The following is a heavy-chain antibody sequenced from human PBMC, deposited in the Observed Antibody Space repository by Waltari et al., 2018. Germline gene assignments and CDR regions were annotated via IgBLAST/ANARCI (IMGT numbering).Heavy chain of an antibody. CDR2: ISHRGRT. V-gene: IGHV4-38-2*01. CDR3: ASGQSGSTGGAWFDP. Sequence: QVQLQESGPGLVKPSETLSLTCAVSDYSISSGYYWGWIRPPPGKGLEWIGSISHRGRTYYNPSLKSRVTISLDTSKNQFSLKLSSVTAADTAIYYCASGQSGSTGGAWFDPWGQGTLVTVSS. D-gene: IGHD1-26*01. J-gene: IGHJ5*02. CDR1: DYSISSGYY.